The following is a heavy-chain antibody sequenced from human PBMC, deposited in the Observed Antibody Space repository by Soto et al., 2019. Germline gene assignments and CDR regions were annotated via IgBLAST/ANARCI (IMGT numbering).Heavy chain of an antibody. J-gene: IGHJ3*02. Sequence: QVQLVESGGGVVQPGKSLRLSCAASGFSFSSYGMHWVRQAPGKGLEWVAVIWYDGSKEDYADSVKGRFAISRDNSKNTLYRQMNSMRADDMAVYYCASDRDYYDNSGYALGILGQGTVVSVSS. CDR2: IWYDGSKE. V-gene: IGHV3-33*01. CDR3: ASDRDYYDNSGYALGI. CDR1: GFSFSSYG. D-gene: IGHD3-22*01.